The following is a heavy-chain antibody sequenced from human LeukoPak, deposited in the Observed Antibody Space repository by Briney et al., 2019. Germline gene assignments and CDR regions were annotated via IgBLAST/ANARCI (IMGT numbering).Heavy chain of an antibody. Sequence: SETLSLTCIVSGGSINSTTSYWSWIRQPPGKGLEWIGSIYYSGSTYYNPSLKSRVTISVDTSKNQFSLRLSSVTAADTAVYYCARCYSSSWYINWFDPWGQGTLVTVSS. D-gene: IGHD6-13*01. CDR3: ARCYSSSWYINWFDP. V-gene: IGHV4-39*07. CDR2: IYYSGST. J-gene: IGHJ5*02. CDR1: GGSINSTTSY.